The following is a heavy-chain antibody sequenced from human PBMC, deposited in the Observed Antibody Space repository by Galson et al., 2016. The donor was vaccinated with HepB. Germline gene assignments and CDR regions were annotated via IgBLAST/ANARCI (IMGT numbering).Heavy chain of an antibody. CDR2: IIPIFGTA. D-gene: IGHD4-17*01. CDR1: GGTFSNYA. CDR3: AQPRTTVTTLYYYYGMDV. Sequence: VSCKASGGTFSNYAISWVRQAPGQGLEWMGGIIPIFGTANYAQKFQGRVTITADESTSTAYMELSSLRSEDTAVYYCAQPRTTVTTLYYYYGMDVWGQGTTVTVSS. J-gene: IGHJ6*02. V-gene: IGHV1-69*01.